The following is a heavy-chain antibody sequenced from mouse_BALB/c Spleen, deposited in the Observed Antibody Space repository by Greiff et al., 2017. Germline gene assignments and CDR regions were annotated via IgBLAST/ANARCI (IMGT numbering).Heavy chain of an antibody. J-gene: IGHJ3*01. D-gene: IGHD2-3*01. CDR3: AREEPDGYSFAY. CDR2: INPNNGGT. Sequence: VQLQQSGPELVKPGASVKISCKTSGYTFTEYTMHWVKQSHGKSLEWIGGINPNNGGTSYNQKFKGKATLTVDKSSSTAFMHLNSLTSEDSAVYYCAREEPDGYSFAYWGQGTLVTVSA. V-gene: IGHV1S135*01. CDR1: GYTFTEYT.